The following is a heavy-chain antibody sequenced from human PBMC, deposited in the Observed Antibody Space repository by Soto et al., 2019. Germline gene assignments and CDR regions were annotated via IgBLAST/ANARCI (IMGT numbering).Heavy chain of an antibody. CDR1: GYTFSNYG. CDR2: ISVYSGNT. V-gene: IGHV1-18*01. D-gene: IGHD2-2*01. CDR3: ARGRHCSSSSCYVDITDV. J-gene: IGHJ6*02. Sequence: GASVKVSCKTSGYTFSNYGISWVRQAPGQGFEWMGWISVYSGNTNSAQKLQGRVTMTTDTSTSTAYMELRSLRSDDTAVYYCARGRHCSSSSCYVDITDVWGQGTTVAVSS.